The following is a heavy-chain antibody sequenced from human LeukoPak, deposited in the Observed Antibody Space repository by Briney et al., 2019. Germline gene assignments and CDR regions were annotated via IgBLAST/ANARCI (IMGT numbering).Heavy chain of an antibody. CDR2: ISGSGGST. Sequence: GGSLRLSCAASGFTFSSYAMSWVRQAPGKGLEWVSAISGSGGSTYYADSVKGRFTISRDNSKNTLYLQMNSPRAQDTAVYYCAKATVGVGATTGAFDIWGQGTMVTVSS. D-gene: IGHD1-26*01. CDR1: GFTFSSYA. J-gene: IGHJ3*02. CDR3: AKATVGVGATTGAFDI. V-gene: IGHV3-23*01.